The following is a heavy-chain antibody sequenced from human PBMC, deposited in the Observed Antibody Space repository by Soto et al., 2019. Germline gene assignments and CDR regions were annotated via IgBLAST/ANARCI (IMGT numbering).Heavy chain of an antibody. V-gene: IGHV3-11*06. D-gene: IGHD7-27*01. CDR3: ARVGTLYAMDV. CDR1: GFTFRDYY. J-gene: IGHJ6*02. Sequence: GGSLRLSCAASGFTFRDYYMTWIRQAPGKGLEWVSYISSGGSPANGADSVKGRFTISRDNAKNSLYLQMDSLRAEDTAVYYCARVGTLYAMDVWGQGTTVTVSS. CDR2: ISSGGSPA.